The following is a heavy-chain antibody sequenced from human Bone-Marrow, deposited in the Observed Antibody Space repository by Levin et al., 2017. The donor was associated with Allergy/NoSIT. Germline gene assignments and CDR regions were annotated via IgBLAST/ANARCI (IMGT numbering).Heavy chain of an antibody. CDR1: GFTFSSYV. CDR2: IWYDGSNK. J-gene: IGHJ6*02. Sequence: GGSLRLSCAASGFTFSSYVMHWVRQAPGKGLEWVAVIWYDGSNKYYADSVKGRFSISRDNSKNTLFLQTNSLRVEDTGVYYCATDRDRRGDYGMDVWGQGTTVTVSS. CDR3: ATDRDRRGDYGMDV. V-gene: IGHV3-33*01. D-gene: IGHD3-22*01.